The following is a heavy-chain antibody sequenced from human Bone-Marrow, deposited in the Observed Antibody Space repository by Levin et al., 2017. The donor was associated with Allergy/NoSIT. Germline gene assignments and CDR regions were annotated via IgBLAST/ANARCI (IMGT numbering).Heavy chain of an antibody. CDR1: GFTFSSYS. V-gene: IGHV3-23*01. CDR3: AKEQEIHGCYEEFDF. J-gene: IGHJ4*02. D-gene: IGHD2-15*01. Sequence: GGSLRLSCAASGFTFSSYSMNWVRQAPGMGLEWVSTISGSGGSTYYAGSVKGRFTISRDNSRNTLYLQMNSLRAEDTALYYCAKEQEIHGCYEEFDFWGQGSLVTVSS. CDR2: ISGSGGST.